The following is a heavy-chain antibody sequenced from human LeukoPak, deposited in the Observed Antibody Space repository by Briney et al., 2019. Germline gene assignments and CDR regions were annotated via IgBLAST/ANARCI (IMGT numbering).Heavy chain of an antibody. D-gene: IGHD2-21*02. Sequence: SETLSLTCTVSGGSISSGSYYWSWIRQPAGKGLEWIGRIYTSGSTNYNPSLKSRVTISVDTSKNQFSLKLSSVTAADTAVYYCARRGLAYCGGDCYSGPFDYWGQGTLVTVSS. CDR1: GGSISSGSYY. CDR3: ARRGLAYCGGDCYSGPFDY. J-gene: IGHJ4*02. CDR2: IYTSGST. V-gene: IGHV4-61*02.